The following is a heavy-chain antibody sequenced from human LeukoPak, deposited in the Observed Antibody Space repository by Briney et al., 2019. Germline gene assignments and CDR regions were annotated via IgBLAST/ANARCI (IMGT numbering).Heavy chain of an antibody. D-gene: IGHD3-22*01. CDR1: GDSFSYFY. V-gene: IGHV4-59*12. CDR2: IYNSGST. CDR3: ARRWPGGYSGADY. J-gene: IGHJ4*02. Sequence: SETLSLTCTVSGDSFSYFYWSWIRQPPGKGLEWIGYIYNSGSTNYNPSLKSRVTISVDTSKNQFSLKLSSVTAADTAVYYCARRWPGGYSGADYWGQGTLVTVSS.